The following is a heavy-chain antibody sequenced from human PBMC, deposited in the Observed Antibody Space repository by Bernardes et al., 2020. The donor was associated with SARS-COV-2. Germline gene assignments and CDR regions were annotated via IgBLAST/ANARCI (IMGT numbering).Heavy chain of an antibody. CDR1: GGSISSSSYY. CDR3: ARVFKNAAPGTIYYYYYYMDV. Sequence: SETLSLTCTVSGGSISSSSYYWGWIRQPPGKGLEWIGSIYYSGSTYYNPSLKSRVTISVDTSKNQFSLKLSSVTAADTAVYYCARVFKNAAPGTIYYYYYYMDVWGKGTTVTVSS. CDR2: IYYSGST. J-gene: IGHJ6*03. D-gene: IGHD3-10*01. V-gene: IGHV4-39*07.